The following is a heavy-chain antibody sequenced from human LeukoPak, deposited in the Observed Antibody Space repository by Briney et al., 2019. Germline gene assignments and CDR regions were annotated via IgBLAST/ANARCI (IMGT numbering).Heavy chain of an antibody. D-gene: IGHD2-15*01. V-gene: IGHV4-59*01. J-gene: IGHJ6*03. CDR2: IYYSGST. CDR1: GGSISSYY. CDR3: AREVEGYCSGGSCYQSRYYYYYYMDV. Sequence: SETLSLTCTVSGGSISSYYWSWIRQPAGKGLEWIGYIYYSGSTNYNPSLKSRVTISVDTSKNQFSLKLSSVTAADTAVYYCAREVEGYCSGGSCYQSRYYYYYYMDVWGKGTTVTVSS.